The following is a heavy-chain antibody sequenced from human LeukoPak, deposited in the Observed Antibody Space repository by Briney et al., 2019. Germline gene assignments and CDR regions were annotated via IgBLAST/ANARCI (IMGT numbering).Heavy chain of an antibody. J-gene: IGHJ5*02. D-gene: IGHD2-21*01. V-gene: IGHV3-74*01. CDR3: ARDGVEFYNWFDP. CDR1: GFMFSKYW. Sequence: GGSLRLSCAASGFMFSKYWMHWLHQVPGKGLDWVARIYNDGSTTNYADSVKGQFTISRDNAANTLFLQMSSLRAEDTAVYYCARDGVEFYNWFDPWGQGTLVTVSS. CDR2: IYNDGSTT.